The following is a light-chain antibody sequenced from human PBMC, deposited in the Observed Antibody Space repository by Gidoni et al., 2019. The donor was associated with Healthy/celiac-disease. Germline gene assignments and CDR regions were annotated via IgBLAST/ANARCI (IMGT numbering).Light chain of an antibody. J-gene: IGKJ3*01. CDR3: QQLNSYPEFT. CDR2: AAS. Sequence: IQFTQSPSSLSASVGDRVTITCRASQGISSYLAWYQPKPGKRPKLLIYAASTLQSGVPSRFSGCGSGTDFTLTISSLQPEDFATYYCQQLNSYPEFTFGPGTKVDIK. CDR1: QGISSY. V-gene: IGKV1-9*01.